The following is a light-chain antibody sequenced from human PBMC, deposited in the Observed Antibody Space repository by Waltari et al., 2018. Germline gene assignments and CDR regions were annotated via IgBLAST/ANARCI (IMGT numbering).Light chain of an antibody. CDR3: QQYGSSVMYT. Sequence: EVVLTQSPGTLSLSPGERATLSCRASQRLIKRYVAWYQKKPGQAPTLLIYGASNRAAGIPDRFSASGSETDFTLTISRLEPEDFGVYYCQQYGSSVMYTFGQGTKLEI. J-gene: IGKJ2*01. CDR1: QRLIKRY. CDR2: GAS. V-gene: IGKV3-20*01.